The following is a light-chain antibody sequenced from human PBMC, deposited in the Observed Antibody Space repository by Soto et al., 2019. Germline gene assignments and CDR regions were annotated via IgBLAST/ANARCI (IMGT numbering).Light chain of an antibody. J-gene: IGKJ1*01. CDR1: QSVSSY. Sequence: EIVLTQSPATLSLSPGERATLSCRASQSVSSYLAWYQQKPGQAPRLLIYDASNRATGIPARFSGSGSGTDFTLTISSLEPEDFAVYYCQKRSNWPQTVGQGTKGDSK. CDR3: QKRSNWPQT. CDR2: DAS. V-gene: IGKV3-11*01.